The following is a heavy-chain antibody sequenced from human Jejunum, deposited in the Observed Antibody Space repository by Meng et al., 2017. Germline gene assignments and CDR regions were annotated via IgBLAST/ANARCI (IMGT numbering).Heavy chain of an antibody. J-gene: IGHJ4*01. CDR2: IFTSGST. V-gene: IGHV4-61*01. CDR3: ARFDFWSGSSSFDY. D-gene: IGHD3-3*01. CDR1: GGSVNTGTYY. Sequence: GSLRLSCTVSGGSVNTGTYYWSWIRQPPGKGLEWIGYIFTSGSTDYNPSLKSRVTISVDASRNQFSLKLNSVTTADTALYFCARFDFWSGSSSFDYWGRGILVTVSS.